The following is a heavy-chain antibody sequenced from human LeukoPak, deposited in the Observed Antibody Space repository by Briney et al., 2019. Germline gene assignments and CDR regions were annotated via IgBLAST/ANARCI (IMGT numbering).Heavy chain of an antibody. Sequence: GASVKVSCKASGYTFTGYYIHWVRQAPGQGLEWMGWIDPNSGGTNYAQKFQGRVTMTRDMSTSTVYMELSSLRSEDTAVYYCARDQGDGYQQYTVGYWGQGTLVTVSS. J-gene: IGHJ4*02. CDR3: ARDQGDGYQQYTVGY. CDR2: IDPNSGGT. CDR1: GYTFTGYY. V-gene: IGHV1-2*02. D-gene: IGHD5-24*01.